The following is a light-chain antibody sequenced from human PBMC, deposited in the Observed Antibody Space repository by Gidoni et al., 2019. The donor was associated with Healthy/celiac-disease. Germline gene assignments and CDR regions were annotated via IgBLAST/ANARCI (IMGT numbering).Light chain of an antibody. CDR3: SSYTSSSTLA. CDR1: SSDVGGYNY. V-gene: IGLV2-14*03. Sequence: QPALTQPASVSGSPGQSITISCTGTSSDVGGYNYVSWYQKHPGKAPKLMIYDVSNRPSGVSNRFSGCKSGNTASLTISGLQAEDEADYYCSSYTSSSTLAFGGGTKLTVL. CDR2: DVS. J-gene: IGLJ2*01.